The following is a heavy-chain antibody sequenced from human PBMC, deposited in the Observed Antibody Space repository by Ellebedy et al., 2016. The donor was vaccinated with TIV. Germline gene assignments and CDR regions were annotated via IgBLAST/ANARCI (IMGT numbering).Heavy chain of an antibody. CDR1: GFTLTTYG. J-gene: IGHJ4*02. CDR3: ARDQGYSSSWLTD. V-gene: IGHV3-30*03. Sequence: GESLKISCAASGFTLTTYGILWVRQAPGKGLEWVAVISYDGTKEYFADSVKGRFTMSRDKSKNTAYLQINSLSVDDTAVYYCARDQGYSSSWLTDWGQGTLVTVSS. CDR2: ISYDGTKE. D-gene: IGHD6-13*01.